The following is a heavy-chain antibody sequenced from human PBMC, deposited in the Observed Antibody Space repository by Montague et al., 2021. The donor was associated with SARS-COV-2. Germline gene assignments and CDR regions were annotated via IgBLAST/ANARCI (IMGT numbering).Heavy chain of an antibody. Sequence: CAISGDSVAVNNARCRWNRQSPSRGLEWLGMTYYRSKWYNDYAVSVKSRITINPDTSKNQFSLQLNSVTPEDTAVYYCARDDPYCTNGVCYTGNWFDPWGQGTLVTVSS. CDR1: GDSVAVNNAR. V-gene: IGHV6-1*01. CDR3: ARDDPYCTNGVCYTGNWFDP. D-gene: IGHD2-8*01. J-gene: IGHJ5*02. CDR2: TYYRSKWYN.